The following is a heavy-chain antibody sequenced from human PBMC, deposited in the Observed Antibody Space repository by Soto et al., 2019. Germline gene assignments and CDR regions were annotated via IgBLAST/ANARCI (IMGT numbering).Heavy chain of an antibody. CDR2: ISWNSGSI. J-gene: IGHJ4*02. CDR3: ARVVAGTEYFDY. V-gene: IGHV3-9*01. Sequence: GGSMRLSCAASGFPFDDYAMHWVRQAPGKGLEWVSGISWNSGSIGYADSVKGRFTIPRDNAKNSLYLQMNSLRAEDTALYYCARVVAGTEYFDYWGQGTLVTVSS. D-gene: IGHD6-19*01. CDR1: GFPFDDYA.